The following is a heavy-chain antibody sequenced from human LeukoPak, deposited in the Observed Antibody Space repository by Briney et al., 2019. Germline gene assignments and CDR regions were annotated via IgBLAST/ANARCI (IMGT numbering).Heavy chain of an antibody. J-gene: IGHJ4*02. V-gene: IGHV1-46*01. CDR2: INPSGGST. D-gene: IGHD1-26*01. Sequence: ASVKVSCKASGGTFSSYAISWVRQAPGQGLEWMGIINPSGGSTSYAQKFQGRVTMTRDTSTSTVYMELSSLRSEDTAVYYCARDYVGATTKALGYWGQGTLVTVSS. CDR3: ARDYVGATTKALGY. CDR1: GGTFSSYA.